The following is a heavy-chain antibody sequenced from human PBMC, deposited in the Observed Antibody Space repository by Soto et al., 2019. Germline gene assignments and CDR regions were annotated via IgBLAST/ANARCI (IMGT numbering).Heavy chain of an antibody. CDR2: IDSSGEK. V-gene: IGHV2-26*01. D-gene: IGHD6-19*01. Sequence: QVTLKESGPVLVKPTETLTLRCTVSGLSITDSEMGVSWIRQPPGQPLEWLAHIDSSGEKSYRTFLKSRLAISKDTSKSQIGLTMTNMDPADTATYYCARRHLAVAVSPWFDPCGQGSPVTVSS. J-gene: IGHJ5*02. CDR1: GLSITDSEMG. CDR3: ARRHLAVAVSPWFDP.